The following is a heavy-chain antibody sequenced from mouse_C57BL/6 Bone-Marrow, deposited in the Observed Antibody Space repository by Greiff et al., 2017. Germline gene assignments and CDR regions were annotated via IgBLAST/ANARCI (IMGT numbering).Heavy chain of an antibody. CDR3: KIYYDYDWFAY. D-gene: IGHD2-4*01. CDR1: GFTFSNYW. V-gene: IGHV6-3*01. J-gene: IGHJ3*01. CDR2: IRLKSDNYAT. Sequence: DVMLVESGGGLVQPGGSMKLSCVASGFTFSNYWMNWVRQSPEKGLEWVAQIRLKSDNYATHYAESVKGRFTISRDDSKSSVYLQMNNLRAEDTGIDYCKIYYDYDWFAYWGQGTLVTVSA.